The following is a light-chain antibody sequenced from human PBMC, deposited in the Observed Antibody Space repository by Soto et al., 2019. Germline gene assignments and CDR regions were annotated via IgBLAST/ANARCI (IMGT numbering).Light chain of an antibody. Sequence: EIVMTQSPATLSVSPGERATLSCRASRSVGINLAWSQQKPGQAPGLLIYDTSTRATGIPARFSGSGSGTEFTLTISSLQSEDFAVYYCQQYNNWPITFGQGTRLEIK. CDR2: DTS. CDR3: QQYNNWPIT. CDR1: RSVGIN. V-gene: IGKV3-15*01. J-gene: IGKJ5*01.